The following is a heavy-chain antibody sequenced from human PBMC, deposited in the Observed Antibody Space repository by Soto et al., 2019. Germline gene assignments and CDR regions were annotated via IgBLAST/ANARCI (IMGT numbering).Heavy chain of an antibody. V-gene: IGHV4-4*02. CDR2: IYHGAPA. CDR1: GGSISSHNW. CDR3: VQQTISYTLDV. J-gene: IGHJ6*02. D-gene: IGHD1-1*01. Sequence: QVQLQESGPGLVKPSGTLSLTCAVSGGSISSHNWWSWVRQTPGEGLEWIGDIYHGAPANYNPSPKTRVTISTDAPRNQLSLRMTSVTAAATAISYCVQQTISYTLDVWGPGTTVTVSS.